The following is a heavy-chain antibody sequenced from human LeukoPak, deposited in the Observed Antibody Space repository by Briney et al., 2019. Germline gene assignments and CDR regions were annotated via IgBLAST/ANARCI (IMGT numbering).Heavy chain of an antibody. Sequence: PSETLSLTCAVSGDSISSNNWWSWVRQPPGKGLEWIGEIYHSGSTNYNPSLKSRVTISVDTSKNQFSLKLSSVTAADTAVYYCARGGGKYSSRLYYFDYWGQGTLVTVSS. V-gene: IGHV4-4*02. CDR2: IYHSGST. J-gene: IGHJ4*02. D-gene: IGHD6-6*01. CDR3: ARGGGKYSSRLYYFDY. CDR1: GDSISSNNW.